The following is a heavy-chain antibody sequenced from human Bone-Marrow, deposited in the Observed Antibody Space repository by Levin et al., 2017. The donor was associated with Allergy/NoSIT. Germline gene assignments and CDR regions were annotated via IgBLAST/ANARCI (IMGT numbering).Heavy chain of an antibody. J-gene: IGHJ4*02. CDR3: ARGDSTMVPRGDY. D-gene: IGHD3-10*01. V-gene: IGHV3-30-3*01. Sequence: GESLKISCAASGFTFSSYAMHWVRQAPGKGLEWVAVISYDGSNKYYADSVKGRFTISRDNSKNTLYLQMNSLRAEDTAVYYCARGDSTMVPRGDYWGQGTLVTVSS. CDR1: GFTFSSYA. CDR2: ISYDGSNK.